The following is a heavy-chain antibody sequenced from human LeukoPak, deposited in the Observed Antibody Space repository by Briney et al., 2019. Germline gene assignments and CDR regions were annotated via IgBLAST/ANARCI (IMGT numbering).Heavy chain of an antibody. CDR1: GFTFSSYE. CDR3: ARAISLDYGDYYFDS. V-gene: IGHV3-48*03. CDR2: IGRRGNAI. J-gene: IGHJ4*02. D-gene: IGHD4-17*01. Sequence: AGGSLRLSCAASGFTFSSYEMNWVRQAPGKGLEWVSYIGRRGNAIYYADSVKGRFTISRDNAKNSLYLQMNSLRAEDTAFYYCARAISLDYGDYYFDSWGQGTLVTVSS.